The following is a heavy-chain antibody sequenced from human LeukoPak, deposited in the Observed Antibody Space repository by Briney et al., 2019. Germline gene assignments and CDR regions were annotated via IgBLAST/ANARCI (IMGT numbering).Heavy chain of an antibody. V-gene: IGHV4-59*01. CDR2: IYYSGST. Sequence: SETLSLTCTVSGGSISNYYCSWIRQPPGKGLEWIGYIYYSGSTNYNPSLKSRVTTSVDTSKNQFSLKLSSVTAADTAVYYCATSMPGYSSSWHFDYWGQGTLVTVSS. J-gene: IGHJ4*02. D-gene: IGHD6-13*01. CDR3: ATSMPGYSSSWHFDY. CDR1: GGSISNYY.